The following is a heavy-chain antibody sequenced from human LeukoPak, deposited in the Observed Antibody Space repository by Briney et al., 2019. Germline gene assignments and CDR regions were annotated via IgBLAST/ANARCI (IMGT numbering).Heavy chain of an antibody. V-gene: IGHV1-69*13. D-gene: IGHD6-6*01. CDR1: GGTFSSYA. Sequence: ASVKVSCKASGGTFSSYAISWVRQAPGQGLEWMGGIIPIFGTANYAQKFQGRVTITADESTSTAYMELSSLRSEDTAVYYCARAVTEQLEVTSFDYWGQGTLVTVSS. J-gene: IGHJ4*02. CDR2: IIPIFGTA. CDR3: ARAVTEQLEVTSFDY.